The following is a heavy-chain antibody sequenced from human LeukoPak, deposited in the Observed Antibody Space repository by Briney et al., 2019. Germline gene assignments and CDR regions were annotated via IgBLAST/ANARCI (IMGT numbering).Heavy chain of an antibody. V-gene: IGHV3-74*01. CDR1: GFTLSSYW. J-gene: IGHJ4*02. CDR3: ARANNFDY. D-gene: IGHD4/OR15-4a*01. CDR2: INFDGTST. Sequence: GGSVRLSCAASGFTLSSYWMHWVRQVPGKGLVWVSRINFDGTSTNYADAVKGRFTISRDNAKNTLYLQMNSLRAEDTAVYSCARANNFDYWGRGTLVTVSS.